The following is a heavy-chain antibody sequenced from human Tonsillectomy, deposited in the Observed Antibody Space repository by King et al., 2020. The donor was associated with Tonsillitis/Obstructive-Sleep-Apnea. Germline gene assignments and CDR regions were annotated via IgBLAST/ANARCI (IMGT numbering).Heavy chain of an antibody. V-gene: IGHV3-30*18. CDR3: AKVGIAAAGTTDY. CDR1: GFTFSSSG. Sequence: VQLVESGGGVVQPGRSLRLSCAASGFTFSSSGMHWVRQAPGKGLEWGAVISYDGSNKYYADSVKGRFTISRDNSKNTLYLQMNSLRAEDTAVYYCAKVGIAAAGTTDYWGQGTLVTVSS. J-gene: IGHJ4*02. CDR2: ISYDGSNK. D-gene: IGHD6-13*01.